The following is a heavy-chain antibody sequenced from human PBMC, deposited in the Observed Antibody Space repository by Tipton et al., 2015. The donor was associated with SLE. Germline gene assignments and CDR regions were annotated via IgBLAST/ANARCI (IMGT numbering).Heavy chain of an antibody. D-gene: IGHD6-13*01. J-gene: IGHJ2*01. CDR1: GFTFSSYW. CDR3: AKEGYSSSWYDWYFDL. CDR2: IRYDGSNK. Sequence: SLRLSCAASGFTFSSYWMHWVRQAPGKGLEWVSFIRYDGSNKYYANSVKGRFTISRDNSKNTLYLQMNSLRAEDTAVYYCAKEGYSSSWYDWYFDLWGRGTLVTVSS. V-gene: IGHV3-30*02.